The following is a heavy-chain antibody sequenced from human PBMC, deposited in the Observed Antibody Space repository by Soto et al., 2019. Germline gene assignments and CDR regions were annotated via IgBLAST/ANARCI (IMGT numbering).Heavy chain of an antibody. Sequence: EVQLVESGGDLVQPGGSLRLSCAASGFTFSTYSMNWVRQAPGKGLEWVAYVSRGSPTMHYADSVKGRFTISRDNAKNSLXLQMNSLKADDTAVYYCTRDPEALDYWGQGTLVTVSS. V-gene: IGHV3-48*01. J-gene: IGHJ4*02. CDR1: GFTFSTYS. CDR3: TRDPEALDY. CDR2: VSRGSPTM.